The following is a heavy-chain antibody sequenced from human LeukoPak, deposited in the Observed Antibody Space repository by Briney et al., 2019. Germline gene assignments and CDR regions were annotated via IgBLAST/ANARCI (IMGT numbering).Heavy chain of an antibody. Sequence: SVKVSCKASGYTFTSYGISWVRQAPGQGLEWMGWISAYNGNTKYAQKLQGRVTMTTDTSTSTANMELRSLRSDDTAVYYCARGRGYCSSISCLPEGYWGQGTLVTVSS. CDR1: GYTFTSYG. CDR2: ISAYNGNT. V-gene: IGHV1-18*04. D-gene: IGHD2-2*01. J-gene: IGHJ4*02. CDR3: ARGRGYCSSISCLPEGY.